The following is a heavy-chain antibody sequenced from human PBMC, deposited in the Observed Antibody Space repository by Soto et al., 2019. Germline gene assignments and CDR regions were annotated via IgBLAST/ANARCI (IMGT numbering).Heavy chain of an antibody. V-gene: IGHV4-38-2*02. CDR2: IYHSGST. CDR1: GYSISSGYY. Sequence: PSETLSLTCAVSGYSISSGYYWGCIRQPPGKGLEWIGSIYHSGSTYYNPSLKSRVTISVDTSKNQFSLKLSSVTAADTAVYYCARDYYDSSGYRRFDPWGQGTLVTVSS. J-gene: IGHJ5*02. D-gene: IGHD3-22*01. CDR3: ARDYYDSSGYRRFDP.